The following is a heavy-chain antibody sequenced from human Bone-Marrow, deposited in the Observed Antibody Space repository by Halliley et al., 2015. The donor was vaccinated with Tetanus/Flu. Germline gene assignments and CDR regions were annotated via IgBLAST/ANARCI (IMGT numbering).Heavy chain of an antibody. V-gene: IGHV3-7*03. D-gene: IGHD2-21*02. Sequence: SLRLSCAASGFTFEKYWMSWVRQVPGKGLEWVANIKDDGSEKYYVDSVKGRFTISRDNSKNSVFLQMNSLRAEDTAIYYCAREGGARGGLLLEYYFDYWGQGTLVTVST. CDR3: AREGGARGGLLLEYYFDY. J-gene: IGHJ4*02. CDR2: IKDDGSEK. CDR1: GFTFEKYW.